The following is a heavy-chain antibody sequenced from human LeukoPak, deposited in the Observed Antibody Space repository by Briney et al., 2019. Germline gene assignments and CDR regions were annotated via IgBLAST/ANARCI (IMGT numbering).Heavy chain of an antibody. Sequence: SETLSLTCTVSGGSISSGDYYWRWIRQPPGKGLEWIAYIYYSGSTYYNPSLKSRVTISVDTSKNQFSLKLSSVTAADTAVYYCARGRSDFWSGYFNWFDPWGQGTLVAVSS. J-gene: IGHJ5*02. CDR3: ARGRSDFWSGYFNWFDP. CDR2: IYYSGST. V-gene: IGHV4-30-4*01. CDR1: GGSISSGDYY. D-gene: IGHD3-3*01.